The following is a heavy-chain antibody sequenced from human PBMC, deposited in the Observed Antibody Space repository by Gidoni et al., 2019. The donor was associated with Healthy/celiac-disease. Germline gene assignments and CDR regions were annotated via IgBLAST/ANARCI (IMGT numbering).Heavy chain of an antibody. Sequence: QVQLVQSGAEVKKPGASVKVSCKASGYTFTSYYMHWVRQAPGQGLEWMGWINPNSGGTNYAQKFQGRVTMTRDTSISTAYMELSRLRSDDTAVYYCARGMVRGVYPPLNFDYWGQGTLVTVSS. V-gene: IGHV1-2*02. CDR3: ARGMVRGVYPPLNFDY. CDR2: INPNSGGT. J-gene: IGHJ4*02. D-gene: IGHD3-10*01. CDR1: GYTFTSYY.